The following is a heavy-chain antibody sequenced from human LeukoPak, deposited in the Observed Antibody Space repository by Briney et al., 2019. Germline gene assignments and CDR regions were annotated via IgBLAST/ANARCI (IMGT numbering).Heavy chain of an antibody. V-gene: IGHV3-64D*06. Sequence: VQPGGSLRLSCSASGFTFSDYAMHWVRQAPGKGLEYVSAVSTNGGSTYYADSVKGRFTISRDNSKNTLFLQMRSLRAEDTAVYYCVKERTGYSSSGSYYTHLDYWGQGTLVTVSS. CDR3: VKERTGYSSSGSYYTHLDY. CDR2: VSTNGGST. J-gene: IGHJ4*02. CDR1: GFTFSDYA. D-gene: IGHD3-10*01.